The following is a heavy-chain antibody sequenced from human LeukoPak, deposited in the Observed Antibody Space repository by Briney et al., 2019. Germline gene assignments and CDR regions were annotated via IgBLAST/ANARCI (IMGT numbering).Heavy chain of an antibody. Sequence: PGGSLRLSCAASGFTFSSYWMHWVRQAPGKGLVWVSRIYGDGSNTAYADSVKGRFTIYRDNARNTLYLQMNSLRAEDTAVYYCARLWGGGYWGKGALVTVSS. CDR3: ARLWGGGY. CDR1: GFTFSSYW. D-gene: IGHD3-10*01. CDR2: IYGDGSNT. J-gene: IGHJ4*02. V-gene: IGHV3-74*01.